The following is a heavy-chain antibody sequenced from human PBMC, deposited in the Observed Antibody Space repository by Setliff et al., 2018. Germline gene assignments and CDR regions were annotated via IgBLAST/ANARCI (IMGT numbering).Heavy chain of an antibody. J-gene: IGHJ6*02. CDR1: GFTFSSYS. D-gene: IGHD6-13*01. CDR2: ISYDGSNK. CDR3: ARDGGDYWGQGTLVTVSSGKMLAAAGYYSYYYGMDV. V-gene: IGHV3-30*03. Sequence: GGSLRLSCAASGFTFSSYSMNWVRQAPGKGLEWVAVISYDGSNKYYADSVKGRFTISRDNSKNTLYLQMNSLRAEDTAVYYCARDGGDYWGQGTLVTVSSGKMLAAAGYYSYYYGMDVWGQGTTVTVSS.